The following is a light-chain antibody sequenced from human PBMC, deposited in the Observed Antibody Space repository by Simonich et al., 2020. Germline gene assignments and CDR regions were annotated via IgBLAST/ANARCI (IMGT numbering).Light chain of an antibody. CDR3: QQYYSTPIT. CDR2: WAS. CDR1: QSVLYSTNNKNY. J-gene: IGKJ5*01. V-gene: IGKV4-1*01. Sequence: DIVMTQSPDSLAVSLGERATINCKSSQSVLYSTNNKNYLDWYQQKPGQPPKLLIYWASTLESGVPDRFSGSGSGTDFTLTISSLQAEDVAVYYCQQYYSTPITFGQGTRLEIK.